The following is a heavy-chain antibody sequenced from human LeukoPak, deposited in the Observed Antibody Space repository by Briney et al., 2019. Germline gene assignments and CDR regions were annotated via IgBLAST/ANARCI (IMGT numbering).Heavy chain of an antibody. D-gene: IGHD1-1*01. CDR3: ARCTTGKTFGSLREIKKSREIDF. Sequence: GGSLRLSCAASGFTFSSYSMNWVRQAPGKGLEWVSSISSISSYINYAASVRGRFTISRDNAKNSLFLQMDSLRGEDTAVYYCARCTTGKTFGSLREIKKSREIDFWGQGTLVTVSS. CDR1: GFTFSSYS. V-gene: IGHV3-21*01. J-gene: IGHJ4*02. CDR2: ISSISSYI.